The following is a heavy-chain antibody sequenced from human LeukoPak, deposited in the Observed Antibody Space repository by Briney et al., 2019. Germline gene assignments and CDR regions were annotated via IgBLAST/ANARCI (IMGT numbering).Heavy chain of an antibody. D-gene: IGHD2-15*01. V-gene: IGHV3-20*04. J-gene: IGHJ4*02. CDR2: INWSGGST. CDR1: GFTFDDYG. Sequence: PGWSLRLSCAASGFTFDDYGMSWVRQAPGKGLEWVSGINWSGGSTGYADSVKGRFTISRDNAKNSLYLQMNSLRAEDTALYYCARAAEPNIVVVVAAHLSRDYWGQGTLVTVSS. CDR3: ARAAEPNIVVVVAAHLSRDY.